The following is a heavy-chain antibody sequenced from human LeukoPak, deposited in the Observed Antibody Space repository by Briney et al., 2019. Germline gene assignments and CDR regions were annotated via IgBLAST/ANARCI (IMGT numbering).Heavy chain of an antibody. J-gene: IGHJ4*02. V-gene: IGHV1-2*02. CDR3: ARDRVLYGSGSYTGY. CDR1: GYTFTGYY. CDR2: INPNSGGT. Sequence: EASVKVSCKASGYTFTGYYMHWVRQAPGQGLEWMGWINPNSGGTNYAQKFQGRVTMTRDTSISTAYMELSRLRSDDTAVYYCARDRVLYGSGSYTGYWGQGTLVTVSS. D-gene: IGHD3-10*01.